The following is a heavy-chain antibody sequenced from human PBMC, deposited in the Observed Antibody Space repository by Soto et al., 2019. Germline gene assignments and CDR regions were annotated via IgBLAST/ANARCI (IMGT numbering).Heavy chain of an antibody. V-gene: IGHV4-39*01. Sequence: QLQLQESGPGLVKPSETLSLTCTVSGGSISSFNYFWGWIRQPPGKGLEWSGSLYYSGNTYYNPSLQSRVTISVDTSKKQCTLTLRSVTAAVTAVYYCARGGGSTFNWFDPWGQGTLVTVSP. CDR2: LYYSGNT. CDR3: ARGGGSTFNWFDP. CDR1: GGSISSFNYF. J-gene: IGHJ5*02. D-gene: IGHD2-15*01.